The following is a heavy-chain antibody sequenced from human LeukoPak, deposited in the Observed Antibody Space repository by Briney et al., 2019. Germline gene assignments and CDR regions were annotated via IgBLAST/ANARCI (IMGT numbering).Heavy chain of an antibody. CDR1: GGTFSSYA. D-gene: IGHD2-2*01. CDR2: IIPILGIA. Sequence: ASVKVSCKASGGTFSSYAISWVRQAPGQGLEWMGRIIPILGIANYAQKFQGRVTITADKSTSTAYMELSSLRSEDTAAYYCARGSPGQLSSIFDYWGQGTLVTVSS. V-gene: IGHV1-69*04. J-gene: IGHJ4*02. CDR3: ARGSPGQLSSIFDY.